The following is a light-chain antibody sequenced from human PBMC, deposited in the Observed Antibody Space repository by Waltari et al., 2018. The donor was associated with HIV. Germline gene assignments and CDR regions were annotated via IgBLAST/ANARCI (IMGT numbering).Light chain of an antibody. CDR2: DTE. CDR1: TARGSRQTY. CDR3: LLSYSGVRV. J-gene: IGLJ3*02. Sequence: QAVVTQEPSLSVSPGGPVTVPCPSFTARGSRQTYAHWIQLQPGQAPRTLLYDTEKRHPWTPGRFSGSLVGGRAALTLSGALTDDEADYYCLLSYSGVRVFGGGTKLTV. V-gene: IGLV7-46*01.